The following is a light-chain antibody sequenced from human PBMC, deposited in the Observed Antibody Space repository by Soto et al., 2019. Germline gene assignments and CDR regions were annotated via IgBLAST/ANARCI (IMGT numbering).Light chain of an antibody. Sequence: DVVMTQSPLSLPVTLGQPASISCRSSQSIAYSDGNTSFNWFQQRPGQSPRRLIYKVSNRDSGVPDRFSVSGSGTDLKLPSRRVEAEDVGLYYCMQGTHWPYPVGQGTKLEIK. V-gene: IGKV2-30*01. CDR3: MQGTHWPYP. CDR2: KVS. J-gene: IGKJ2*01. CDR1: QSIAYSDGNTS.